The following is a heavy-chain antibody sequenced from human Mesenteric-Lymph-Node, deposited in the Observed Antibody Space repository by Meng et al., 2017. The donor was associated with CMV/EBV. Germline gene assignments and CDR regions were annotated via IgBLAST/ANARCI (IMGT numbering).Heavy chain of an antibody. J-gene: IGHJ4*02. V-gene: IGHV1-18*01. Sequence: SAYNFNRYAFRCVRQAPRQSLDYMGWLSAYHGNTNYAQNLQGRVTMTTDTSTSTAYMELRSLRSDDTAVYYCAREHCSSTSCFPNYWGQGTLVTVSS. D-gene: IGHD2-2*01. CDR2: LSAYHGNT. CDR1: AYNFNRYA. CDR3: AREHCSSTSCFPNY.